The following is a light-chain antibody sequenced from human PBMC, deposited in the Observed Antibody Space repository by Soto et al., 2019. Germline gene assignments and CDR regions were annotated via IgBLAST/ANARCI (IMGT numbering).Light chain of an antibody. Sequence: IVWTQYTATLSLSHGERATLSCRASQSVSSNLAWYQQKPGQAPRLLIFGASTRATGIPARFSGGGSGTEFTLIISSLQSEDFAVYYCQQYNNRPLTFGGGTKVDI. CDR2: GAS. CDR3: QQYNNRPLT. CDR1: QSVSSN. J-gene: IGKJ4*01. V-gene: IGKV3-15*01.